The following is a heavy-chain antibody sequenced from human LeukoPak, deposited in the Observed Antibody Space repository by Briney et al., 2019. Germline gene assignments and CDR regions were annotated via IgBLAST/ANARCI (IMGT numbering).Heavy chain of an antibody. J-gene: IGHJ6*02. CDR1: GYTFTSYG. Sequence: GASVKVSCKASGYTFTSYGISWVRQAPGQGLEWMGWISAYNGSTNYAQKLQGRVTMTTDTSTSTAYMELRSLRSDDTAVYYCARSRSGWSRQNHYYYSMDVWGQGTTVTVSS. V-gene: IGHV1-18*01. CDR2: ISAYNGST. CDR3: ARSRSGWSRQNHYYYSMDV. D-gene: IGHD6-19*01.